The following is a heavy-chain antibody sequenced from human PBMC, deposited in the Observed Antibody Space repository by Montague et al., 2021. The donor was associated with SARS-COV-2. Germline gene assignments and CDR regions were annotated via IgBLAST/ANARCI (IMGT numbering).Heavy chain of an antibody. Sequence: SLRLSCAAFGFTFSSHGMYWVRQPPGKGLEWVSEIHGRGDGTYYADSVKGRFTISRDNSKNTLYLQMNSLRVEDTAVYYCARDQNHGMDVWGQGTTVIVSS. D-gene: IGHD1-14*01. V-gene: IGHV3-23*01. CDR3: ARDQNHGMDV. CDR2: IHGRGDGT. J-gene: IGHJ6*02. CDR1: GFTFSSHG.